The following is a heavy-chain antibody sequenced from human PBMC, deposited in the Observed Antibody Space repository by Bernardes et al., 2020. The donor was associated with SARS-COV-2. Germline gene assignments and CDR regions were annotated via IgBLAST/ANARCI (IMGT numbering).Heavy chain of an antibody. CDR2: IWYDGSNK. Sequence: GFLSPFCSASGFPLSSYGLHLVPQAPGKGLELVAVIWYDGSNKYYADSVKGRFTISRDNSKNTLYLQMNSLRAEDTAVYYCARDHPITFGGQGTLVTVSS. CDR3: ARDHPITF. CDR1: GFPLSSYG. D-gene: IGHD3-10*01. J-gene: IGHJ4*02. V-gene: IGHV3-33*08.